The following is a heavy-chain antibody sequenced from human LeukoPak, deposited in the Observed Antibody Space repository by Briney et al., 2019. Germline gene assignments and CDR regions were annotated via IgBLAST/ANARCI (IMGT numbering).Heavy chain of an antibody. J-gene: IGHJ4*02. Sequence: PSETLSLTCTVSGGSITSYYWSWIRQSPGKGLEWIGYVYHTGSTSYSPSLKSRVTISADTSQNQFSLKLSSVTAADTAVYYCASRKLGNDYWGQGTLVTVSS. CDR2: VYHTGST. CDR3: ASRKLGNDY. V-gene: IGHV4-59*01. CDR1: GGSITSYY. D-gene: IGHD7-27*01.